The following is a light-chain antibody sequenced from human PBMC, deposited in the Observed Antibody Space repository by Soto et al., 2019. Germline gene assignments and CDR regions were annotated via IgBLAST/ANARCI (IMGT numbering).Light chain of an antibody. J-gene: IGKJ4*01. CDR1: QGVTGN. Sequence: IVMTQSPATLSVSPGERVTLSCRASQGVTGNLAWYQQKPGQAPRLLIYGASTRATGIPARFSGSGSGTEFTLTISSLQSEDFAIYFCQQYNNWLFTFGGGTRVEIK. V-gene: IGKV3-15*01. CDR3: QQYNNWLFT. CDR2: GAS.